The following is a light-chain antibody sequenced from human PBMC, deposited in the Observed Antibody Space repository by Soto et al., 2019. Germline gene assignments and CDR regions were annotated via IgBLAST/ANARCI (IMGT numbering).Light chain of an antibody. CDR2: SNN. Sequence: QSVLTQPPSASGTPGQRVTSSCSGISSNIGSNTVNWYQQLPGTAPKLLIYSNNQRPSGVPDRFSGSKSGTSASLAISGLQSEDEADYYCAAWDDSLNGYYVFGTGTKLTVL. CDR3: AAWDDSLNGYYV. CDR1: SSNIGSNT. J-gene: IGLJ1*01. V-gene: IGLV1-44*01.